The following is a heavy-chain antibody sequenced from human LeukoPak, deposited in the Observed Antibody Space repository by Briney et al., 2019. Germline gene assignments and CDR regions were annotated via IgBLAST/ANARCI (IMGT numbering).Heavy chain of an antibody. CDR1: GFTFGDHA. V-gene: IGHV3-7*03. J-gene: IGHJ4*02. CDR3: ATEGVVVPAAPNDY. D-gene: IGHD2-2*01. CDR2: IKQDGSEK. Sequence: GRSLRLSCSGSGFTFGDHAMSWVRQAPGKGLEWVANIKQDGSEKYNVDSVKGRFTISRDNAKNSLYLQMNSLRAEDTAVYYCATEGVVVPAAPNDYWGQGTLVTVSS.